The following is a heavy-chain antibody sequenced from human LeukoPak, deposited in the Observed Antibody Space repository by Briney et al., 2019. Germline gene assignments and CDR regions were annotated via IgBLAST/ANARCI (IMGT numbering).Heavy chain of an antibody. J-gene: IGHJ4*02. CDR2: IYYSGIT. V-gene: IGHV4-39*07. CDR3: ALVHDSGAYYGGQRGGGIDY. Sequence: SETLSLTCTVSGGSIRSSSYYWGWIRQPPGKGLEWIGSIYYSGITYYNPSLKSRLTISVDTSKNQFSLKLSSVTAADTALCYCALVHDSGAYYGGQRGGGIDYWGQGTLVTVSS. CDR1: GGSIRSSSYY. D-gene: IGHD3-22*01.